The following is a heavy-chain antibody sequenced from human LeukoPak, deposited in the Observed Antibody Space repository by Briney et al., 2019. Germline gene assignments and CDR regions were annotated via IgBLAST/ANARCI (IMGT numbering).Heavy chain of an antibody. V-gene: IGHV4-59*01. D-gene: IGHD3-22*01. J-gene: IGHJ4*02. CDR3: ARGGVDYDSSGLIDY. Sequence: KSSETLSLTCTVSGGSISSYYRSWIRQPPGKGLEWIGYIYYSGSTNYNPSLKGRVIISVDTSKNQFSLKLNSVTAADTAVYYCARGGVDYDSSGLIDYWGQGTLVTVSS. CDR1: GGSISSYY. CDR2: IYYSGST.